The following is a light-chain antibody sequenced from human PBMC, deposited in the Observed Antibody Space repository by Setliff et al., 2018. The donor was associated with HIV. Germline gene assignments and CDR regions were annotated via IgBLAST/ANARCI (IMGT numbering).Light chain of an antibody. CDR1: SSDVGSYNY. CDR2: DDS. J-gene: IGLJ1*01. V-gene: IGLV2-11*01. Sequence: QSALAQPRSVSGSPGQSVTISCTGTSSDVGSYNYVSWYQQHPGKAPKLMIYDDSKRPSGVPDRFSGSKSGNTASLTISGLQAEDEADYYCCSYAGSYTWVFGTGTKSPS. CDR3: CSYAGSYTWV.